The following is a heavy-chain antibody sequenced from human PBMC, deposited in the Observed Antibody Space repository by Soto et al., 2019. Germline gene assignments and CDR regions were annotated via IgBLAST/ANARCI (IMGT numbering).Heavy chain of an antibody. CDR1: GYTFTTYA. J-gene: IGHJ6*02. CDR2: ISAYNGNT. CDR3: ARDRIAAAGYGMDV. V-gene: IGHV1-18*01. D-gene: IGHD6-13*01. Sequence: ASVKVSCKASGYTFTTYAISWVRQAPGQGLEWMGWISAYNGNTNYVQKLQGRVTMTTDTPTSTAYMELRSLRSDDTAVYYCARDRIAAAGYGMDVWGQGNTVTVSS.